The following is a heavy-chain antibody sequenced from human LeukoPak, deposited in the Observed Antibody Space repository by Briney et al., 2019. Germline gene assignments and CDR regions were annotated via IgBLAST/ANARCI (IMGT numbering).Heavy chain of an antibody. CDR3: ARDIWVPYPHPITAAGTGADY. Sequence: GGSLRLSCAASGFTFSSYSMNWVRQAPGKGLGWVSSISSSSSYIYYADSVKGRFTISRDNAKNSLYLQMNSLRAEDTAVYYCARDIWVPYPHPITAAGTGADYWGQGTLVTVSS. J-gene: IGHJ4*02. V-gene: IGHV3-21*01. CDR2: ISSSSSYI. D-gene: IGHD6-13*01. CDR1: GFTFSSYS.